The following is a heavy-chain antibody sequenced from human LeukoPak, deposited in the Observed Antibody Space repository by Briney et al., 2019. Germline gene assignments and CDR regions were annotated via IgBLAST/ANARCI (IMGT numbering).Heavy chain of an antibody. Sequence: GGSLRLSCAASGFTFSSYAMSWVRQAPGKGLEWVSAISGSGGSTYYADSVKGRFTISRDNSKNTVYLQMNSLRVDDTAVYYCARRDIVVVVSASDYWGQGTLVTVSS. CDR1: GFTFSSYA. D-gene: IGHD2-15*01. CDR2: ISGSGGST. V-gene: IGHV3-23*01. J-gene: IGHJ4*02. CDR3: ARRDIVVVVSASDY.